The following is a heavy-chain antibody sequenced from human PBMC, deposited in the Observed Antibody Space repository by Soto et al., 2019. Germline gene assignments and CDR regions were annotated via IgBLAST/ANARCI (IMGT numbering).Heavy chain of an antibody. CDR2: INTDGSSA. CDR3: VRRGYFDTSGYYGNYYYAMDV. J-gene: IGHJ6*02. D-gene: IGHD3-22*01. Sequence: GGSLRLSCAASGFIFSNYWIFWVRQVPGKGLEWVSHINTDGSSANYADSVKGRFTISRDNSKNTLFLQMNSLRAEDTAVYYCVRRGYFDTSGYYGNYYYAMDVWGQGTTVTVSS. V-gene: IGHV3-74*01. CDR1: GFIFSNYW.